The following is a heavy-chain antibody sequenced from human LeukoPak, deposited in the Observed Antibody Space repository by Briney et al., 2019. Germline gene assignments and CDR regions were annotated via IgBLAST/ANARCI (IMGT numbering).Heavy chain of an antibody. Sequence: GGSLRLSCAASGFTFSSYSMNWVRQAPGKGLEWVSYISSSSSTIYYADSVKGRFTISRDNAKNSLYLQMNSLRAEDTAVYYCARAHHYYDSSGPLDYWGQGTLVTVSS. CDR2: ISSSSSTI. D-gene: IGHD3-22*01. J-gene: IGHJ4*02. CDR3: ARAHHYYDSSGPLDY. V-gene: IGHV3-48*01. CDR1: GFTFSSYS.